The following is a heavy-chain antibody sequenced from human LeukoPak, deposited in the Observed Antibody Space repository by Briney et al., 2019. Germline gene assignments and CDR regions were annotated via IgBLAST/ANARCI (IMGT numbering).Heavy chain of an antibody. CDR1: GVSISSSNSY. CDR2: IYYSGNT. D-gene: IGHD3/OR15-3a*01. J-gene: IGHJ4*02. V-gene: IGHV4-39*01. CDR3: ARQTGSGLFILP. Sequence: SETLSLTCTVSGVSISSSNSYWGWIRQPPGKGLEWIGSIYYSGNTYYNASPKSQVSISIDTSKNQFSLKLTSVTAADTAVYYCARQTGSGLFILPGGQGTLVTVSS.